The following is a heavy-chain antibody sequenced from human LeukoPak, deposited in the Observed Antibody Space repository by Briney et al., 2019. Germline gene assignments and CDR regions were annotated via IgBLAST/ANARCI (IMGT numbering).Heavy chain of an antibody. D-gene: IGHD5-18*01. CDR2: IYPGDSDT. J-gene: IGHJ4*02. CDR1: GYSFTSYW. CDR3: AMTYYRGYSYGLSY. Sequence: GEPLNISCKGSGYSFTSYWIGWLHQIPGKGLEWMGIIYPGDSDTRHSPSFQGQVTISTDKSITTAYLQWSSLKASDSAMYYWAMTYYRGYSYGLSYWGQGTLVTVSS. V-gene: IGHV5-51*07.